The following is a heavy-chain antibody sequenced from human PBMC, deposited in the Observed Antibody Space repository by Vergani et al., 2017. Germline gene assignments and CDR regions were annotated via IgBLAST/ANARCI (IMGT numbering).Heavy chain of an antibody. J-gene: IGHJ5*02. CDR1: GFTVSSNY. Sequence: EVQLVESGGGLIQPGGSLRLSCAASGFTVSSNYMSWVRQAPGKGLEWVSVIYSGGSTYYAESVKGRFTISRDKSKNTLYLQMNSLRAEDTAVYYCASSGVGATTLGWFDPWGQGTLVTVSS. D-gene: IGHD1-26*01. V-gene: IGHV3-53*01. CDR3: ASSGVGATTLGWFDP. CDR2: IYSGGST.